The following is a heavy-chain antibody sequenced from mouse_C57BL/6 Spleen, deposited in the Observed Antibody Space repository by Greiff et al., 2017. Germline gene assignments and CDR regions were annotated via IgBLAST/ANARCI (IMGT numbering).Heavy chain of an antibody. CDR1: GYTFTDYY. D-gene: IGHD2-4*01. CDR3: ARDYDYDEGYAMDY. V-gene: IGHV1-76*01. CDR2: IYPGSGNT. Sequence: VKLMESGAELVRPGASVKLSCKASGYTFTDYYINWVKQRPGQGLEWIARIYPGSGNTYYNEKFKGKATLTAEKSSSTAYMQLSSLTSEDSAVYFCARDYDYDEGYAMDYWGQGTSVTVSS. J-gene: IGHJ4*01.